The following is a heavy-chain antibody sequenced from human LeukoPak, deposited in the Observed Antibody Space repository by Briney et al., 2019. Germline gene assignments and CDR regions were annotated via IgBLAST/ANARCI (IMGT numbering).Heavy chain of an antibody. CDR1: GDSINNYY. Sequence: SSETLSLTCTVSGDSINNYYWSWIRQPPGKGLEWIGYVSYSGTPDYNPSLKSRVTILLDTSRNQFSLQLSSVTAADTAVYYCARQKWDRLTYYYYGMDVWGQGTTVTASS. CDR3: ARQKWDRLTYYYYGMDV. J-gene: IGHJ6*02. V-gene: IGHV4-59*08. D-gene: IGHD1-26*01. CDR2: VSYSGTP.